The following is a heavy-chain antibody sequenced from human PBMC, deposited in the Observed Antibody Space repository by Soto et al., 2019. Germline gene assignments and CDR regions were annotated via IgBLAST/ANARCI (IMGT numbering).Heavy chain of an antibody. CDR3: ARVRSGYDKYYFDY. CDR2: VYHTGNS. CDR1: GGSITSDDYV. J-gene: IGHJ4*02. Sequence: QVQLQESGPGLVKPSQTLSLTCTVSGGSITSDDYVWSWIRQPPGKGLEWIGFVYHTGNSYYNPSLTSRLSISSDRSKNHFSLSLSSVTDADTAVYYCARVRSGYDKYYFDYWGQGILVTVSS. D-gene: IGHD5-12*01. V-gene: IGHV4-30-4*01.